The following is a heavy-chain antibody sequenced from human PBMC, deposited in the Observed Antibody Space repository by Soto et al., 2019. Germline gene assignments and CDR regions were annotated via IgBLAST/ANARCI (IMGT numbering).Heavy chain of an antibody. CDR2: IIPIFGTA. J-gene: IGHJ6*02. Sequence: GASVKVSCKASGVTFSSYAISWARQAPGQGLEWMGGIIPIFGTANYAQKFQGRVTITADESTSTAYMELSSLRSEDTAVYYCARGDEGDGVVISPYGMDVWGQGTTVTVSS. CDR1: GVTFSSYA. CDR3: ARGDEGDGVVISPYGMDV. V-gene: IGHV1-69*13. D-gene: IGHD3-3*01.